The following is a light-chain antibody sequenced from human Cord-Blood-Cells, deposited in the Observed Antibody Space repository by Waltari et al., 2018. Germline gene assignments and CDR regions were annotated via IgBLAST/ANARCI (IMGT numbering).Light chain of an antibody. CDR2: GAS. J-gene: IGKJ4*01. V-gene: IGKV3D-15*01. CDR1: QSVSSN. Sequence: EIVMTQSPATLSASPGERATLSCRASQSVSSNLAWYQQKPGQAPRLLIYGASIRATGIPAMFSGSVSGTEFTLTISSLQSEDFAVYYCQQYNNWPPLTFGGGTKVEIK. CDR3: QQYNNWPPLT.